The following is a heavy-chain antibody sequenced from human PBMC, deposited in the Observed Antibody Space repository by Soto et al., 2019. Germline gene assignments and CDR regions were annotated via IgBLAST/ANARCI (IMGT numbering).Heavy chain of an antibody. CDR1: GGTFSSYA. CDR3: ARDTRVGRFNYDTSDL. V-gene: IGHV1-69*12. CDR2: IIPIFGTA. Sequence: QVQLVQSGAEVKKPGSSVKVSCKASGGTFSSYAISWVRQAPGQGLEWMGGIIPIFGTANYAQKFQGRVTITADESTSTAYMELSSLRSEDTPVYYCARDTRVGRFNYDTSDLWGRGTLVTVSS. J-gene: IGHJ2*01. D-gene: IGHD3-9*01.